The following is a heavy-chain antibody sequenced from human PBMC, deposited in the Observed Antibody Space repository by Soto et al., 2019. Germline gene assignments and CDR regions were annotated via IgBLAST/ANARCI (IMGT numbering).Heavy chain of an antibody. CDR3: ARDLGTGTNWFDP. D-gene: IGHD1-7*01. CDR2: ISSSSSYI. V-gene: IGHV3-21*01. CDR1: GLTFSSYS. J-gene: IGHJ5*02. Sequence: GGSLRLSCAASGLTFSSYSMNWVRQAPGKGLEWVSSISSSSSYIYYADSVKGRFTISRDNAKNSLYLQMNSLRAEDTAVYYCARDLGTGTNWFDPWGQGTLVTVSS.